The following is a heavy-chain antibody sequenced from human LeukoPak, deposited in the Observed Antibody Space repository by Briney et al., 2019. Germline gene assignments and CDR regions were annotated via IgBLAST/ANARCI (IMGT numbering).Heavy chain of an antibody. J-gene: IGHJ4*02. Sequence: GGSLRLSCAASGFSVSSKYMTWVRQAPGKGLEWVSVIYSGGTTYYADSVKGRFTISRDNSKNTLFLQMNSLRPDDTAAYYCASGTPVDSGSYRAFDYWGQGTLVTVSS. CDR3: ASGTPVDSGSYRAFDY. CDR2: IYSGGTT. V-gene: IGHV3-66*02. CDR1: GFSVSSKY. D-gene: IGHD1-26*01.